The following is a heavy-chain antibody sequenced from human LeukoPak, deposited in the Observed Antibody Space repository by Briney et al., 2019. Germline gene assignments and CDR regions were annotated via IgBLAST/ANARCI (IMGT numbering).Heavy chain of an antibody. D-gene: IGHD3-10*01. V-gene: IGHV3-30*02. CDR3: AKAPVRGVISHLDY. Sequence: GGSLRLSCAASGFTLSSYGMHWVRQAPGKGLEWVAFIRYDGSNKYYADSVKGRFTISRDNSEYTLWLQMTSLRAEDTAVYYCAKAPVRGVISHLDYWGQGTLVTVSS. CDR2: IRYDGSNK. CDR1: GFTLSSYG. J-gene: IGHJ4*02.